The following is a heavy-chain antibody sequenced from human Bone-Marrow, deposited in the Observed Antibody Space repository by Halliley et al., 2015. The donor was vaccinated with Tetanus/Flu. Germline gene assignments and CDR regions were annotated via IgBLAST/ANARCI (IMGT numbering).Heavy chain of an antibody. Sequence: SYDGNYRNFADSVKGRFTISRDNSKNTVSLQMNSLRGEDTAVYYCVKMGRDTNGWYQDYFDHWGQGALVTVSS. CDR3: VKMGRDTNGWYQDYFDH. J-gene: IGHJ4*02. CDR2: SYDGNYR. V-gene: IGHV3-30*18. D-gene: IGHD6-19*01.